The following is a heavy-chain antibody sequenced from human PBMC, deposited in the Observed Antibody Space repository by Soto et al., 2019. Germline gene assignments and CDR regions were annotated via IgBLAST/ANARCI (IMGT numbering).Heavy chain of an antibody. J-gene: IGHJ5*02. CDR3: ARHERYFDWFSIPNWFDH. CDR2: ISSSSSTI. CDR1: GFTFSSYS. Sequence: GGSLRLSCAASGFTFSSYSMNWVRQAPGKGLEWVSYISSSSSTIYYADSVKGRFTISRDNAKNSLYLQMNSLREEDTAVYYCARHERYFDWFSIPNWFDHWGQGTLVTVSS. V-gene: IGHV3-48*02. D-gene: IGHD3-9*01.